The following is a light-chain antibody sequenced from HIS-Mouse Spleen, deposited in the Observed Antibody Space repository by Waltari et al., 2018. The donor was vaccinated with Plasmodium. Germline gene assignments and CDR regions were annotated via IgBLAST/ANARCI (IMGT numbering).Light chain of an antibody. CDR1: NSKLGNNS. J-gene: IGLJ2*01. CDR2: DNN. CDR3: GTWDSSLSAGVV. V-gene: IGLV1-51*01. Sequence: QSVLTQPPSVSAAPGQKVNISCPGSNSKLGNNSVSRYQHLPGTAPKLLIYDNNKRPSGIPDRFSGSKSGTSATLGITGLQTGDEADYYCGTWDSSLSAGVVFGGGTKLTVL.